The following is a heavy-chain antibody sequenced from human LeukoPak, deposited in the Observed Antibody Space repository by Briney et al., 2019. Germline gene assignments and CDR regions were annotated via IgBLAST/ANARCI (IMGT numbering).Heavy chain of an antibody. J-gene: IGHJ4*02. CDR2: INPSGGST. Sequence: ASVKVSCKASGYTFTSYYMHWVRQAPGQGLEWMGIINPSGGSTSYAQKFQGRVTMTRDMSTSTVYMELSRLRSDDTAVYYCARDLRGNTYGHEDDNWGQGTLVTVSS. CDR1: GYTFTSYY. V-gene: IGHV1-46*01. D-gene: IGHD5-18*01. CDR3: ARDLRGNTYGHEDDN.